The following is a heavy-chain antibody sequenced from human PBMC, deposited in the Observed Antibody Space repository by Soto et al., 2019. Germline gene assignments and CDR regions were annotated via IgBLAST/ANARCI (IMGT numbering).Heavy chain of an antibody. D-gene: IGHD3-3*01. CDR3: ARDRGFGVVILTPFDY. CDR1: GGTFSSYT. V-gene: IGHV1-69*04. CDR2: IIPILGIA. Sequence: GASVKVSCKASGGTFSSYTISWVRQAPGQGLEWMGRIIPILGIANYAQKFQGRVTITADKSTSTAYMELSSLRSEDTAVYYCARDRGFGVVILTPFDYWGQGTLVTVSS. J-gene: IGHJ4*02.